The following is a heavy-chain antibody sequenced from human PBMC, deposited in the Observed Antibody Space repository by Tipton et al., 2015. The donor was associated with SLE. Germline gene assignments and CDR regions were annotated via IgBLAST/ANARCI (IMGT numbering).Heavy chain of an antibody. Sequence: TLSLTCTVSGGSISSYYWSWIRQPPGKGLEWIGYIYYSGCTNYNPSLKSRVTISVDTSKNQFSLKLSSVTAADTAVYYCARDLIDSPWFDPWGQGTLVTVSS. CDR3: ARDLIDSPWFDP. J-gene: IGHJ5*02. CDR1: GGSISSYY. CDR2: IYYSGCT. V-gene: IGHV4-59*01. D-gene: IGHD3-16*01.